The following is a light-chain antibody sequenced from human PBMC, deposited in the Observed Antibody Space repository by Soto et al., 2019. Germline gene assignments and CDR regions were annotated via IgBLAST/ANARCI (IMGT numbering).Light chain of an antibody. CDR1: QSIHSW. CDR2: KAS. Sequence: DFQITQSPSTLSASVGDRVTITCRASQSIHSWLAWYQQKPGRTPKLLIYKASTLESGVPSRFSGSGSGTEFTLTISSMQPDDFANYYCQQYNTHPYTFGQGTKVDIK. V-gene: IGKV1-5*03. J-gene: IGKJ2*01. CDR3: QQYNTHPYT.